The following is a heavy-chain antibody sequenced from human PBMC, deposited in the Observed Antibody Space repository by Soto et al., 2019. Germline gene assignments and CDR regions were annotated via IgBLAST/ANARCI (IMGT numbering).Heavy chain of an antibody. D-gene: IGHD3-10*01. Sequence: SETLSLTCTVSGGSISSYYWSWIRQPPGKGLEWIGYIYHSGSINHNPSLKSRVTMSVDKSKNQFSLTMTSLTAADTAVYYCASKFGELLADAFDIWGQGTVVTVSS. CDR1: GGSISSYY. V-gene: IGHV4-59*12. CDR2: IYHSGSI. J-gene: IGHJ3*02. CDR3: ASKFGELLADAFDI.